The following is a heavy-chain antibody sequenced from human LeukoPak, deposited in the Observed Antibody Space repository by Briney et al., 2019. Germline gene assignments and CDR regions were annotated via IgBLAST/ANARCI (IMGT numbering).Heavy chain of an antibody. CDR3: AKGTEYATDFDY. CDR1: GFTFSSYA. J-gene: IGHJ4*02. V-gene: IGHV3-23*01. CDR2: ISGSGGST. Sequence: GGSLRLSCAASGFTFSSYAMSWARQAPGKGLEWDSAISGSGGSTYYADSVKGRFTISRDNSKNTLYLQMNSLRAEDTAVYYCAKGTEYATDFDYWGQGTLVTVSS. D-gene: IGHD1-26*01.